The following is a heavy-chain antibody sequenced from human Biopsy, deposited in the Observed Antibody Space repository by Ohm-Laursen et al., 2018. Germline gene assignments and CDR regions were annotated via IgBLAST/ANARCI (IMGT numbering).Heavy chain of an antibody. J-gene: IGHJ1*01. V-gene: IGHV1-2*02. CDR3: AKGQDLRGGAEYFQH. CDR1: GYTFTGQY. D-gene: IGHD2-15*01. Sequence: ASVKASCKASGYTFTGQYLHWVRQVPGQGLKWMGWINPHSGTTKFAQDFQGRVTMTRDTSITTAYMELRRLRSDDTAVYYCAKGQDLRGGAEYFQHWGQGALVTVSS. CDR2: INPHSGTT.